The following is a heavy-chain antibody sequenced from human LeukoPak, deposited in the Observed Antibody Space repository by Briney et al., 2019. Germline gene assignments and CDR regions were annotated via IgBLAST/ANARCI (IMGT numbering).Heavy chain of an antibody. Sequence: SETLSLTCTVSGYSISSGYYWGWIRQPPGKGLEWIGSIYHSGSTYYNPSLKSRVTISVDTSKNQFSLKLSSVTAADTAVYYCARDCGNWNYAGYDWFDPWGQGTLVTVSS. V-gene: IGHV4-38-2*02. J-gene: IGHJ5*02. CDR2: IYHSGST. CDR1: GYSISSGYY. D-gene: IGHD1-7*01. CDR3: ARDCGNWNYAGYDWFDP.